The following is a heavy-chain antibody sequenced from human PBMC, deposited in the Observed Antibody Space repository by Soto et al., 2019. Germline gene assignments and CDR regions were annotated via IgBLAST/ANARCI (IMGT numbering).Heavy chain of an antibody. CDR2: IWYDGSNK. Sequence: GGSLRLSCAASGFTFSSYGMHWVRQAPGKGLEWVAVIWYDGSNKYYADSVKGRFTISRDNSKNTLYLQMNSLRAEDTAVYYCARGNHPKGYCSGGSCSRYYYYYGMDVWGQGTTVTVSS. CDR3: ARGNHPKGYCSGGSCSRYYYYYGMDV. V-gene: IGHV3-33*01. D-gene: IGHD2-15*01. J-gene: IGHJ6*02. CDR1: GFTFSSYG.